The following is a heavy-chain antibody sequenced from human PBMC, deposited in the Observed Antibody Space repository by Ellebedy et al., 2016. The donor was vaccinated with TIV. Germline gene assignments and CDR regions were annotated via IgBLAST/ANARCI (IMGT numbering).Heavy chain of an antibody. V-gene: IGHV4-59*01. J-gene: IGHJ4*02. CDR3: TRVKLGDRADYRLDY. D-gene: IGHD4/OR15-4a*01. CDR1: GGSLGNYY. CDR2: IYYSRST. Sequence: SETLSLTXNVSGGSLGNYYWTWIRQPPGKGLEWIGYIYYSRSTRYNPSLKSRVAISADTSRNQFSLTLRSVTAADTAVYYCTRVKLGDRADYRLDYWGQGTQVTVSS.